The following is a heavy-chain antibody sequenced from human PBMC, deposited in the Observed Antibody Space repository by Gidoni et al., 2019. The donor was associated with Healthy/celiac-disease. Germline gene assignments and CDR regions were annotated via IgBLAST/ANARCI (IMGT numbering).Heavy chain of an antibody. CDR3: TRRLGYYDILTGYYLNWFDP. V-gene: IGHV3-73*02. CDR2: IRSKANSYAT. D-gene: IGHD3-9*01. CDR1: GFTFSGSA. Sequence: EVQLVESGGGLVQPGGSLKLSCAASGFTFSGSAMHWVRQASGKGLEWGGRIRSKANSYATAYAASVKGSFTISRDDSKNTAYLQMNSLKTEDTAVYYCTRRLGYYDILTGYYLNWFDPWGQGTLVTVSS. J-gene: IGHJ5*02.